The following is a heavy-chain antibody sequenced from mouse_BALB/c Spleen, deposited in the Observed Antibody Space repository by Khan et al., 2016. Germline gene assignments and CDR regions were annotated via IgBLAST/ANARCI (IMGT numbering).Heavy chain of an antibody. D-gene: IGHD2-14*01. CDR1: GYTFTNYY. CDR3: ARHYRYSWFVY. Sequence: QVQLQQSGPELVKPGTSVRISCKAAGYTFTNYYMHWLKQGPGQGLEWIGWIFPGNVNTKFHEKFKGKATLTVDKSSTTVHMNLRSLTSEDSAVYFCARHYRYSWFVYWGQGTLVTVSA. CDR2: IFPGNVNT. J-gene: IGHJ3*01. V-gene: IGHV1S56*01.